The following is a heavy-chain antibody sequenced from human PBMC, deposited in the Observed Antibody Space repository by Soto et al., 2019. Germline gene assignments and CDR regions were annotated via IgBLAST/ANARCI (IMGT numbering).Heavy chain of an antibody. D-gene: IGHD2-15*01. CDR1: GGSISSGGYY. CDR3: ARTPAH. J-gene: IGHJ4*02. V-gene: IGHV4-31*01. Sequence: QVQLQESGPGLVKPSQTLSLTCTVSGGSISSGGYYWSWILQHPGKGLELIGYIYYTGTTYFNPSLKSPVTISVDTSKNQFSLKLSSVPAADTAVYYCARTPAHWCQGTLVTVSS. CDR2: IYYTGTT.